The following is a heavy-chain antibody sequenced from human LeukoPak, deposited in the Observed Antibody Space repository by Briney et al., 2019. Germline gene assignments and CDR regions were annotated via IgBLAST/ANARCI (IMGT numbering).Heavy chain of an antibody. CDR2: ISSSSSTI. V-gene: IGHV3-48*01. J-gene: IGHJ2*01. D-gene: IGHD1-26*01. Sequence: RGSLRLSCAASGFTFSSYSMNWVRQAPGKGLEWVSYISSSSSTIYYADSVKGRFTISRDNAKNSLYLQMNSLRAEDTAVYYCARGAGGSYHYWYFDLWGRGTLVTVSS. CDR1: GFTFSSYS. CDR3: ARGAGGSYHYWYFDL.